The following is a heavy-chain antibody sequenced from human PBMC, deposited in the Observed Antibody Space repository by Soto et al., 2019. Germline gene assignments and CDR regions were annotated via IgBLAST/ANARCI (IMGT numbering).Heavy chain of an antibody. CDR2: IYYSGST. V-gene: IGHV4-31*03. D-gene: IGHD6-6*01. J-gene: IGHJ5*02. CDR1: GGSISSGGYY. CDR3: ARTVAARQNWFDP. Sequence: SETLSLTCTVSGGSISSGGYYWSWIRQHPGKGLEWIGYIYYSGSTYYNPSLKSRVTISVDTSKNQFSLKLSSVTAADTAVYYCARTVAARQNWFDPWGQGTLVTSPQ.